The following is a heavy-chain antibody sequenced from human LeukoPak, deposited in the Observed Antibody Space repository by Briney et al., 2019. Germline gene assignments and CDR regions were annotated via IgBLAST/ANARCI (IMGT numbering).Heavy chain of an antibody. CDR1: GYTFTGYY. CDR3: ARAEVLWFGELIFDY. J-gene: IGHJ4*02. D-gene: IGHD3-10*01. V-gene: IGHV1-2*02. CDR2: INPNSGGT. Sequence: ASVKVSCKASGYTFTGYYMHWVRQAPGQGLEWMGWINPNSGGTNYAQKFQGRVTMTRDTSISTAYMELSRLRSDDTAVYYCARAEVLWFGELIFDYWGQGTLVTVSS.